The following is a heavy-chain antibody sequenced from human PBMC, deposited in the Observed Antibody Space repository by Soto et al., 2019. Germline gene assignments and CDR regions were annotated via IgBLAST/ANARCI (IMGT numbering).Heavy chain of an antibody. J-gene: IGHJ4*02. CDR3: AKSHDSWSLRSDY. CDR1: GFTFSSCA. Sequence: EVQLLESGGGLVQPGGSLRLSCAASGFTFSSCAMNWVRQAPGKGLEWVSGIGGSGGSTYYSDSVKGRFTISRDNSKNTLYLQMNSLRAEDTAVYYCAKSHDSWSLRSDYWGQGTLVTVSS. CDR2: IGGSGGST. V-gene: IGHV3-23*01. D-gene: IGHD3-10*01.